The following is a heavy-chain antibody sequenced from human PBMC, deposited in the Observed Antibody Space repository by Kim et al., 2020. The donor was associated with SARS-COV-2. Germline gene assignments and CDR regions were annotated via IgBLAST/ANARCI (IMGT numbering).Heavy chain of an antibody. V-gene: IGHV1-3*01. CDR2: INAGNGNT. D-gene: IGHD3-22*01. Sequence: ASVKVSCKASGYTFTSYAMHWVRQAPGQRLEWMGWINAGNGNTKYSQKFQGRVTITRDTSASTAYMELSSLRSEDTAVYYCARDGGTDYYDNSFDYWGQGTLFTVSS. J-gene: IGHJ4*02. CDR1: GYTFTSYA. CDR3: ARDGGTDYYDNSFDY.